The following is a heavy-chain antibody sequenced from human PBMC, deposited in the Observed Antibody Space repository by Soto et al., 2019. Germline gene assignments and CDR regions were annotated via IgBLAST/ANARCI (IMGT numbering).Heavy chain of an antibody. Sequence: XGSLRLSCTASGFTFSSYLMSWVRQAPGKGLGWVANIKEDGSGKYYVDSVKGRFSISRDNARNSLYLQMNSLRVEDTAVYYCVRVGRLGGYWGQEALVTVSS. J-gene: IGHJ4*02. V-gene: IGHV3-7*03. D-gene: IGHD3-16*01. CDR1: GFTFSSYL. CDR3: VRVGRLGGY. CDR2: IKEDGSGK.